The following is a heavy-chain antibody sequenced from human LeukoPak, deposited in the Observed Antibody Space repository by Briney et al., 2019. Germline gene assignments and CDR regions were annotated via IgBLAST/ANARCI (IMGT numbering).Heavy chain of an antibody. CDR3: ARGHTYFDWTYYFDY. D-gene: IGHD3-9*01. J-gene: IGHJ4*02. Sequence: ASVKVSCKASGYTFTDYYMHWVRQAPGQGFEWMGWINPNDGDTNYAQKFQGRVTMTRDTSISTAYMELSSLRSEDTAVYYCARGHTYFDWTYYFDYWGQGTLVTVSS. CDR1: GYTFTDYY. CDR2: INPNDGDT. V-gene: IGHV1-2*02.